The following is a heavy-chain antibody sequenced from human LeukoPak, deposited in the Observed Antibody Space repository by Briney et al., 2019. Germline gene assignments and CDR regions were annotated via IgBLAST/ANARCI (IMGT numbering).Heavy chain of an antibody. J-gene: IGHJ4*02. V-gene: IGHV4-30-2*03. D-gene: IGHD1/OR15-1a*01. Sequence: SETLSLTCAVSGGSISSGSYSWSWIRQPPGKGLEWIGYIYHSGSTYYNPSLKSRATISVDTSKNQFSLKLSSVTAADTAVYYCARHLNNEAFDYWGQGTLVTVSS. CDR2: IYHSGST. CDR1: GGSISSGSYS. CDR3: ARHLNNEAFDY.